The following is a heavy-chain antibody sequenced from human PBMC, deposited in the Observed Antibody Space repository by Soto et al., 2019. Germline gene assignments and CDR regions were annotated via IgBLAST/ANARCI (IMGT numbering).Heavy chain of an antibody. D-gene: IGHD1-26*01. J-gene: IGHJ2*01. Sequence: QVQLVQSGAEVKKPGASVKVSCKASGYTFTSYAMHWVRQAPGQRLEWMGWINAGNGNTKYSQKFQGRVTITRDSSASTAYMELSSLRSEDTAVYCCARGGSLYWYFDLWGRGTLVNVSS. CDR2: INAGNGNT. CDR1: GYTFTSYA. V-gene: IGHV1-3*01. CDR3: ARGGSLYWYFDL.